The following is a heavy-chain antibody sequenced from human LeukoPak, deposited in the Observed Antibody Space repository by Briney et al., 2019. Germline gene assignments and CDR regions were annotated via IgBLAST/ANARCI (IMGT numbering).Heavy chain of an antibody. J-gene: IGHJ4*02. CDR1: GFTFSGYS. Sequence: PGGSLRLSCAASGFTFSGYSMNWVRQAPGKGLEWVSYISSSSSTIYYADSVKGRFTISRDNAKNSLYLQMNSLRAEDTAVYYCAREARRVYSGCYYGPDYWGQGTLVTVSS. D-gene: IGHD1-26*01. CDR2: ISSSSSTI. V-gene: IGHV3-48*01. CDR3: AREARRVYSGCYYGPDY.